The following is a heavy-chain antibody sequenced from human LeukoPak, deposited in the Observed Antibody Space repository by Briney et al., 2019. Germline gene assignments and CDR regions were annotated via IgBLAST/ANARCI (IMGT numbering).Heavy chain of an antibody. CDR3: ARYSGTLGYFDY. V-gene: IGHV4-59*01. D-gene: IGHD1-26*01. Sequence: SETLSLTCAVYGGSFSGYYWSWIRQPPGKGLEWIGYIYYSGSTNYNPSLKSRVTISVDTSKNQFSLKLSSVTAADTDVYYCARYSGTLGYFDYWGQGTLVTVSS. J-gene: IGHJ4*02. CDR1: GGSFSGYY. CDR2: IYYSGST.